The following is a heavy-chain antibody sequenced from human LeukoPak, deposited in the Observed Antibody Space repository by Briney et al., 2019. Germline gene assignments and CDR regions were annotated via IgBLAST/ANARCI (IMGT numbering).Heavy chain of an antibody. V-gene: IGHV1-69*05. CDR2: IIPIFGTA. CDR3: ASTHNYYYYYMDV. J-gene: IGHJ6*03. CDR1: GGTFSSYA. Sequence: SVKVSVKASGGTFSSYAISWVRQAPGQGLEWMGGIIPIFGTANYAQKFQGRVTITTHESTSTAYMELSSLRSEDTAVYYCASTHNYYYYYMDVWGKGTTVTVSS.